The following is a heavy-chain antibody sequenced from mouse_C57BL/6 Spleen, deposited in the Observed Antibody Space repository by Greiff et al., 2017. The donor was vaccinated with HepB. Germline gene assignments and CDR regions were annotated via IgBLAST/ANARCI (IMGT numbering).Heavy chain of an antibody. J-gene: IGHJ1*03. CDR2: ISNGGGST. CDR1: GFTFSDYY. CDR3: ARDYGSSSGYFDV. D-gene: IGHD1-1*01. V-gene: IGHV5-12*01. Sequence: EVQLVESGGGLVQPGGSLKLSCAASGFTFSDYYMYWVRQTPEKRLELVAYISNGGGSTYYPDTVKGRFTISRDNAKNTLYLQMSRLKSEDTAMYYCARDYGSSSGYFDVWGTGTTVTVSS.